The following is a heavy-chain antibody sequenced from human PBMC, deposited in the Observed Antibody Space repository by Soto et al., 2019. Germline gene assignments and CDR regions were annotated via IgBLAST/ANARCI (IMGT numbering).Heavy chain of an antibody. CDR2: IYSGERA. V-gene: IGHV3-53*01. J-gene: IGHJ6*04. D-gene: IGHD1-26*01. Sequence: GGSLRLSCEATGFNVSGVFVTWVRQAPGKGLEWVSVIYSGERAYYSDSVKGRFTISRDSSKNTLLLQLNRLRVEDTAVYYCATRDAAYYYGMNVWGKGTTVTVSS. CDR3: ATRDAAYYYGMNV. CDR1: GFNVSGVF.